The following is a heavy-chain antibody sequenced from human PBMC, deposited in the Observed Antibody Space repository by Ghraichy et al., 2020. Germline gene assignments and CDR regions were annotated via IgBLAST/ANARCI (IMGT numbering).Heavy chain of an antibody. D-gene: IGHD3-10*01. CDR1: GDSISSYY. Sequence: SETLSLTCTVSGDSISSYYWNWIRQPAGKGLEWIGRIFPSGTTKYNPSLKSRVTMSVDTSKNQFSLNLKSVTAADTTVYYCARERDSPGWGHFDRWGQGTLVTVSS. CDR3: ARERDSPGWGHFDR. J-gene: IGHJ4*02. CDR2: IFPSGTT. V-gene: IGHV4-4*07.